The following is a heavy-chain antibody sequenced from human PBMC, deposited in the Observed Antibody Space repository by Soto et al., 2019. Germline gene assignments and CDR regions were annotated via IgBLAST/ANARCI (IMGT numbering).Heavy chain of an antibody. Sequence: DVQLVESGGGLVQPGRSLRLSCAASGFTFDDYAMHWVRQPPGKGLELVSGITWNSGSKDYADSVKGRFTISRDNRKNSLYLQMNSLRGEDTALYYCTTTYPNDDSRVVAYWGQGTLVTVSS. J-gene: IGHJ4*02. D-gene: IGHD1-1*01. CDR3: TTTYPNDDSRVVAY. CDR1: GFTFDDYA. V-gene: IGHV3-9*01. CDR2: ITWNSGSK.